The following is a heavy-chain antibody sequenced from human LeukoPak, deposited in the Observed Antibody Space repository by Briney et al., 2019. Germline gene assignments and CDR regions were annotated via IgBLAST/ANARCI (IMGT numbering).Heavy chain of an antibody. CDR3: VRWQAGSIVHPP. Sequence: TLSLTCTVSGGSISSSSHYWGWIRQPPGKGLEWIGSIYYSGTTAYNPSLKSRVTISVDTSKNQFSLKLSSVTAAGPAVYFCVRWQAGSIVHPPWGQGTLVTVSS. D-gene: IGHD3-3*02. J-gene: IGHJ5*02. CDR1: GGSISSSSHY. CDR2: IYYSGTT. V-gene: IGHV4-39*01.